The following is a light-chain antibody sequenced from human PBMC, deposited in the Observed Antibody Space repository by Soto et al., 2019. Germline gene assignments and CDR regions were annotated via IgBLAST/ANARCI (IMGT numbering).Light chain of an antibody. CDR2: EVS. Sequence: QSALTQPASVSGSPGQSITISCTGTSSDVGGYNFVSWYQQHPDKVPKLMIYEVSNRPSGVSSRFSGSKSGSTASLTISGLQAEDEGDYYCSSSTTSSTRVFGTGTKLTVL. J-gene: IGLJ1*01. CDR3: SSSTTSSTRV. V-gene: IGLV2-14*01. CDR1: SSDVGGYNF.